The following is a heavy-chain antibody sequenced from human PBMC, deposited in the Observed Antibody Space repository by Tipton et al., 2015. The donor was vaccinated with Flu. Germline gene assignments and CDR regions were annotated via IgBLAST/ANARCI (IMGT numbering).Heavy chain of an antibody. CDR3: ARPIAAAGYYYYSGMDV. V-gene: IGHV1-18*01. CDR2: ISAYNGNT. Sequence: QLVQSGAEVKKPGASVKVSCKASGYTFTSYGISWVRQAPGQGLEWMGWISAYNGNTNYAQKLQGRVTMTTDTSTSTAYMELRSLRSDDTAVYYCARPIAAAGYYYYSGMDVWGQGTTVTVSS. CDR1: GYTFTSYG. J-gene: IGHJ6*02. D-gene: IGHD6-13*01.